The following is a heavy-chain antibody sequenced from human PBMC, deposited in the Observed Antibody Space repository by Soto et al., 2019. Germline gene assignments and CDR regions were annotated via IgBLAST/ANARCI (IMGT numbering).Heavy chain of an antibody. J-gene: IGHJ4*02. CDR1: GGSISSSSYY. D-gene: IGHD5-12*01. V-gene: IGHV4-39*01. CDR2: IYYSGST. Sequence: SETLSLTCTVSGGSISSSSYYWGWIRQPPGKGLEWIGSIYYSGSTYYNPSLKSRVTISVDTSKNQFSLKLSSVTAADTAVYYCARRGCYSGYDCNPYAFDYWGQGTLVTVSS. CDR3: ARRGCYSGYDCNPYAFDY.